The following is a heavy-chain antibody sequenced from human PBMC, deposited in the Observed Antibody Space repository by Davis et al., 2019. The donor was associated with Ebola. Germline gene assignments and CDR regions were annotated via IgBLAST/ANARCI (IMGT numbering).Heavy chain of an antibody. CDR2: ISYDGRNQ. D-gene: IGHD3-22*01. Sequence: PWGSLRLSCAASGFTFSSYAINWVRQAPGQGLEWVAVISYDGRNQYDADFVKGRFAISRDNSKNTLYLQMNSLRAEDTAVYYCARESYYFDSSGYYFDYWGQGVLVTVSS. J-gene: IGHJ4*02. CDR1: GFTFSSYA. V-gene: IGHV3-30*09. CDR3: ARESYYFDSSGYYFDY.